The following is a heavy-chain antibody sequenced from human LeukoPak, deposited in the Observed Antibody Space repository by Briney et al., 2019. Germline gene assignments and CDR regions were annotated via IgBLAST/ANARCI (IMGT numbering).Heavy chain of an antibody. CDR2: IKQDGSEK. Sequence: GGSLRLSCAASGFTFSSYWMSWVREAPGKGLECGVDIKQDGSEKYYVDAVKGRFTISRDNAKNSLYLQMNSLRAEDTAVYYCARDLRRIVLMVYAYNWFDPWGQGTLVTVSS. V-gene: IGHV3-7*01. D-gene: IGHD2-8*01. CDR3: ARDLRRIVLMVYAYNWFDP. CDR1: GFTFSSYW. J-gene: IGHJ5*02.